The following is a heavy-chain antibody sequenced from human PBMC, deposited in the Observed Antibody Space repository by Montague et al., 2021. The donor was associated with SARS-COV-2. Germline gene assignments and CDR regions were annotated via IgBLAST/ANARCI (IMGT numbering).Heavy chain of an antibody. J-gene: IGHJ6*02. V-gene: IGHV4-39*07. CDR1: GGAISSSSYY. CDR2: IYYTGST. Sequence: SETLSLTCTVSGGAISSSSYYWGWIRQPPGKGLEWIGSIYYTGSTYYSPSLKSRVTISVDTSKSQFSLKLSSVTAADTAVYYCARDTRIAMLVVVTRYGLDVWGQGTTVTVSS. CDR3: ARDTRIAMLVVVTRYGLDV. D-gene: IGHD3-22*01.